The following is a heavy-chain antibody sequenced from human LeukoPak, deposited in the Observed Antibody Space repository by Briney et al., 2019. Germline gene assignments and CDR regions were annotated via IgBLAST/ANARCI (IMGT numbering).Heavy chain of an antibody. CDR2: INSAGDNI. D-gene: IGHD6-13*01. J-gene: IGHJ6*03. V-gene: IGHV3-11*04. CDR3: AREGSSSRFAGYYMDV. Sequence: GGSLRLSCVASGFTFSDYFMSWIRQAPGKGLEWLSFINSAGDNIYYADSVKGRFTISRDNAKNSLYLQMNSLRAEDTAVYYCAREGSSSRFAGYYMDVWGKGTTVTVSS. CDR1: GFTFSDYF.